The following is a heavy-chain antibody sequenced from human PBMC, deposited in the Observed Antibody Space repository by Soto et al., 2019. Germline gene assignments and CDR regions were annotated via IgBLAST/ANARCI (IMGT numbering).Heavy chain of an antibody. CDR2: ISGSGGST. V-gene: IGHV3-23*01. CDR3: AKDRLLRVAGTPDFDY. J-gene: IGHJ4*02. CDR1: GFTFSNDA. D-gene: IGHD1-1*01. Sequence: GGSLRLSCAASGFTFSNDAMSWVRQAPGKGLEWVSTISGSGGSTYYAESVKGRFTISRDYSKNTLYLQMNSLRAEDTAVYYCAKDRLLRVAGTPDFDYWGQGALVTVSS.